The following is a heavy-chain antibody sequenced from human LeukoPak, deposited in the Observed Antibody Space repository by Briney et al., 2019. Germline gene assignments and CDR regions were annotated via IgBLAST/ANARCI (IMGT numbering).Heavy chain of an antibody. CDR2: VHYSGTT. Sequence: SETLSLTCTVSDGSITNYDWSWVRQPPGKGLEFIGHVHYSGTTNYNPSLRSRVTISIDTSKKHFFLKLKSVTAADTAVYYCTTGYGDFRVEGRYFYSWGQGTLVTVSS. CDR1: DGSITNYD. V-gene: IGHV4-59*01. D-gene: IGHD4-17*01. CDR3: TTGYGDFRVEGRYFYS. J-gene: IGHJ4*02.